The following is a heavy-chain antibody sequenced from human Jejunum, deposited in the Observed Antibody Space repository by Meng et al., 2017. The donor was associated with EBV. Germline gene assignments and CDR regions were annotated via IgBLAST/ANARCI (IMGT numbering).Heavy chain of an antibody. V-gene: IGHV4-59*02. CDR3: TRGSTGAFNA. CDR2: THYSETS. Sequence: QLRLQESGPGLVQPWDTLSLTCTVTGDSVRSYYWSWIRQSPEKGLEWIGYTHYSETSIYSPSLMSRATISVDTSNSQFSLKLNSVTAADTAIYYCTRGSTGAFNAWGQGIRVTVSS. J-gene: IGHJ5*02. CDR1: GDSVRSYY. D-gene: IGHD1-26*01.